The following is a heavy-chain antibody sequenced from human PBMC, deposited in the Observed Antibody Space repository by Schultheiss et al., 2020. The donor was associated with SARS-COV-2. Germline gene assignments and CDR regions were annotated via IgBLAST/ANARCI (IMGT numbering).Heavy chain of an antibody. D-gene: IGHD5-24*01. CDR2: IIPIFGTA. CDR3: ARGLQGRVDYYYGMDV. J-gene: IGHJ6*02. V-gene: IGHV1-69*13. Sequence: SVKVSCKASGGTFSSYAISWVRQAPGQGLEWMGGIIPIFGTANYAQKFQGRVTITADESTRTAYMELSSLRSEDTAVYYCARGLQGRVDYYYGMDVWGQGTTVTVSS. CDR1: GGTFSSYA.